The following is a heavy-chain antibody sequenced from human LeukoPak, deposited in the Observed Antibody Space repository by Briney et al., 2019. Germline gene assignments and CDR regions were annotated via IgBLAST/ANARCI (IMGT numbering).Heavy chain of an antibody. CDR1: GYTFTGYY. D-gene: IGHD5-24*01. Sequence: ASVKVSCKASGYTFTGYYMHWVRQAPGQGLEWMGWINPNSGGTNYAQKFQGRVTMTRDASISTAYMELSRLRSDDTAVYYCARCGVEMATITANWFDPWGQGTLVTVSS. V-gene: IGHV1-2*02. CDR2: INPNSGGT. J-gene: IGHJ5*02. CDR3: ARCGVEMATITANWFDP.